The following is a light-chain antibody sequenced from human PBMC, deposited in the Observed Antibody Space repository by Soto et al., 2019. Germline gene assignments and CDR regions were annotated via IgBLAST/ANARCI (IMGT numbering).Light chain of an antibody. V-gene: IGLV2-14*01. Sequence: QSALTQPASMSGSPGQSITISCTGTKSDVGGYNSVSWFQQRPDKAPKLMIYDVRNRPSGVSHRFSGSKSGNTASLTISGLQADDEADYYCSSYTSSGTLVFGTGTKLTVL. CDR1: KSDVGGYNS. CDR2: DVR. CDR3: SSYTSSGTLV. J-gene: IGLJ1*01.